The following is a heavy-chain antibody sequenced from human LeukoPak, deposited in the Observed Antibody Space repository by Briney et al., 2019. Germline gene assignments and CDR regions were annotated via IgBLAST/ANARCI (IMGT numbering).Heavy chain of an antibody. J-gene: IGHJ4*02. Sequence: SETLSLTFTVSGYSISSGYYWGWIRQPPGKGLEWIGSIYHSGSTNYNPSLKSRVTISVDTSKNQFSLKLSSVTAADTAVYYCARAAFEELWFGYNSPGWLDYWGQGTLVTVSS. V-gene: IGHV4-38-2*02. D-gene: IGHD3-10*01. CDR1: GYSISSGYY. CDR2: IYHSGST. CDR3: ARAAFEELWFGYNSPGWLDY.